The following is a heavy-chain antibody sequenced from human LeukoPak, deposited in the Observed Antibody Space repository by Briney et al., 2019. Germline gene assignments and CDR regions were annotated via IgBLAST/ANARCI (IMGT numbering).Heavy chain of an antibody. Sequence: GGSLRLSCAASGFTFSTYAMSWVRQAPGMGLEWVSAVSASGGTTYYADSVKGRFTISRDISKNTLYLQMNSLRAEDTAVYYCAARTMGSFYDYWGQGTLVTVSS. J-gene: IGHJ4*02. CDR2: VSASGGTT. CDR1: GFTFSTYA. D-gene: IGHD1-26*01. CDR3: AARTMGSFYDY. V-gene: IGHV3-23*01.